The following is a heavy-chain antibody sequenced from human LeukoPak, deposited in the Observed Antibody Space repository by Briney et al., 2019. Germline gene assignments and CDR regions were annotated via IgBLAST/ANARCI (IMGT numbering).Heavy chain of an antibody. D-gene: IGHD6-13*01. J-gene: IGHJ3*02. CDR3: AKARAAALDAFDI. Sequence: GGSLRLSCAASGFTFSSYSMNWVRQAPGKGLEWVAVIWYGGSNKYYADSVKGRFTISRDNSKNTLYLQMNSLRAEDTAVYYCAKARAAALDAFDIWGQGTMVTVSS. V-gene: IGHV3-30*02. CDR2: IWYGGSNK. CDR1: GFTFSSYS.